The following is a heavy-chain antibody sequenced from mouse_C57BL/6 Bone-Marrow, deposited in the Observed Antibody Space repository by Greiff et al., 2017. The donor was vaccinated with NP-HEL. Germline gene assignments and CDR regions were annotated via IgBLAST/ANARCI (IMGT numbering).Heavy chain of an antibody. Sequence: VQLQQPGAELVKPGASVKLSCQASGYTFTSYWMHWVKQRPGRGLEWGGRIDPNSGGTKYNEKFKSKATLTVDKPSSTAYMQLSSLTAEDSAVYYCARKYRSSFDYWGQGTTLTVSS. CDR3: ARKYRSSFDY. CDR1: GYTFTSYW. V-gene: IGHV1-72*01. D-gene: IGHD1-1*01. CDR2: IDPNSGGT. J-gene: IGHJ2*01.